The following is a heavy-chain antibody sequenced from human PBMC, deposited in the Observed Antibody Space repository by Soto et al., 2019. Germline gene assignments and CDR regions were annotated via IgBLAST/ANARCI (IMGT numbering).Heavy chain of an antibody. CDR3: ARKPIGGYCTNGVCWGFDP. D-gene: IGHD2-8*01. J-gene: IGHJ5*02. V-gene: IGHV1-69*13. CDR1: GGTFSSYA. CDR2: IIPIFGTA. Sequence: VKVSCKASGGTFSSYAISWVRQAPGQGLEWMGGIIPIFGTANYAQKFQGRVTITADESTSTAYMELSSLRSEDTAVYYCARKPIGGYCTNGVCWGFDPWGQGTLVTV.